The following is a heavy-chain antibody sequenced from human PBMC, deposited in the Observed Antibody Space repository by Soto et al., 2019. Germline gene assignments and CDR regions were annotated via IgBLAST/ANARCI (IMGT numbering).Heavy chain of an antibody. CDR1: GFTFISYT. V-gene: IGHV3-21*04. CDR2: ITSSGDYI. Sequence: WGSLRLSCAASGFTFISYTINFFRQAPWKGLEWVSSITSSGDYIYYGDSVKGRFSISRDNANNSLYLQMNSLRAEDTAMYYCAKGTYVNDAFEIWGQGTMVTVSS. D-gene: IGHD3-16*01. CDR3: AKGTYVNDAFEI. J-gene: IGHJ3*02.